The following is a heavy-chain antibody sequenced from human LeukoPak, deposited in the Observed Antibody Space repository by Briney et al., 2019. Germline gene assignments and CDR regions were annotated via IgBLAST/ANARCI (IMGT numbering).Heavy chain of an antibody. V-gene: IGHV1-46*01. CDR1: GYTFTSYY. D-gene: IGHD6-19*01. CDR3: SRDRPAEYSTGSYNYYFDY. CDR2: INPSSGST. Sequence: ASVKVSCKASGYTFTSYYMHWVRQAPGQGPEWMGIINPSSGSTTYAQNLRGRVIMTRDTSTSTVYMELSSLRSDDTAVYYCSRDRPAEYSTGSYNYYFDYWGQGTLVTVSS. J-gene: IGHJ4*02.